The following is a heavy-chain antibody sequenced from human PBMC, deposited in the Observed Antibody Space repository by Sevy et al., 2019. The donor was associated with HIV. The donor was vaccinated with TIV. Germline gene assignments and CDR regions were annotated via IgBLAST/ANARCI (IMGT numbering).Heavy chain of an antibody. Sequence: GGSLRLSCAASGFSISNNYTAWVRQAPGKGLEWVANIKQDGSERYYVDSVKGRFTISRDNAKNSLYLQMNSLRAEDTAVYYCARGSFCSSASCYSGGYHYWGQGTLVTVSS. CDR3: ARGSFCSSASCYSGGYHY. CDR2: IKQDGSER. CDR1: GFSISNNY. V-gene: IGHV3-7*01. J-gene: IGHJ4*02. D-gene: IGHD2-2*01.